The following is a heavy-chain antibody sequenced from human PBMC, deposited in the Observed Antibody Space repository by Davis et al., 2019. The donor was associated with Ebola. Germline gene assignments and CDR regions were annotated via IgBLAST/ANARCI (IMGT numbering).Heavy chain of an antibody. J-gene: IGHJ4*02. CDR3: AKDTAMVSLDD. D-gene: IGHD5-18*01. CDR1: GFTFRTYA. CDR2: ISGSGGST. V-gene: IGHV3-23*01. Sequence: GGSLRLSCAVSGFTFRTYAMSWVRQAPGKGLEWVSGISGSGGSTDYADSVKGRFTISRDNSKDTLSLQMNSLRADDTAVYYCAKDTAMVSLDDWGQGTLVTVSS.